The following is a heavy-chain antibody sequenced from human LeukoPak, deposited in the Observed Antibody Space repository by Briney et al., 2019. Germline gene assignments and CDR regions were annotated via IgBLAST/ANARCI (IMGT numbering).Heavy chain of an antibody. V-gene: IGHV4-59*01. J-gene: IGHJ6*03. D-gene: IGHD1-1*01. CDR3: ARVSWFPGTSYYYMDV. CDR1: GGSISSYY. CDR2: IFYSGTT. Sequence: SETLSLTCTVPGGSISSYYWSWIRQPPGKGLGLIGYIFYSGTTNYNPSLKSRVTISVDTSKDQFSLKLSSVTAADTAVYYCARVSWFPGTSYYYMDVWGKGTTVTVSS.